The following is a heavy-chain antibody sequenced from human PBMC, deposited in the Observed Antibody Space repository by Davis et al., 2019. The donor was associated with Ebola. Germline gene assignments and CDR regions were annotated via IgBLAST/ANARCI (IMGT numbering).Heavy chain of an antibody. D-gene: IGHD2-21*01. Sequence: SETLSLTCTVSGGSIISSSYYWSWIRQPPGKGLEWIGYIYYSGSTNYNPSLKSRVTISVDTSKNQFSLKLSSVTAADTAVYYCAREGGIGLDYWGQGTLVTVSS. J-gene: IGHJ4*02. CDR3: AREGGIGLDY. CDR1: GGSIISSSYY. V-gene: IGHV4-61*01. CDR2: IYYSGST.